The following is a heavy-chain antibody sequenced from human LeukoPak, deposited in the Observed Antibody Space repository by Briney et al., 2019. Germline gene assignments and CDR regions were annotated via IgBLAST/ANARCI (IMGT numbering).Heavy chain of an antibody. V-gene: IGHV3-9*01. CDR3: AKSGAQWLVRAFDY. D-gene: IGHD6-19*01. CDR1: GSTFDDYA. Sequence: SGGSLRLSCAASGSTFDDYAMHWVRQAPGKGLEWVSGISWNSGSIGYADPVKGRFTISRDNAKNSLYLQMNSLRAEDTALYYCAKSGAQWLVRAFDYWGQGTLVTVSS. J-gene: IGHJ4*02. CDR2: ISWNSGSI.